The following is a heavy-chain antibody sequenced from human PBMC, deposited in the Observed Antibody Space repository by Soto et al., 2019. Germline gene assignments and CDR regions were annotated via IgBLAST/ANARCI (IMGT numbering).Heavy chain of an antibody. J-gene: IGHJ5*02. D-gene: IGHD3-3*01. Sequence: SETLSLTCAVYGGSFSGYYWSWIRQPPGKGLEWIGEINHSGSTNYNPSLKSRVTISVDTSKNQFSLKLSSVTAADTAVYYCARAVPYYDFWSGYLGNWFDPWGQGTLVTVSS. CDR3: ARAVPYYDFWSGYLGNWFDP. CDR1: GGSFSGYY. V-gene: IGHV4-34*01. CDR2: INHSGST.